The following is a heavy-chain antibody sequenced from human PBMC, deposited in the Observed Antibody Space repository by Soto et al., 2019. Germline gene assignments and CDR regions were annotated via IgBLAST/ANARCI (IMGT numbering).Heavy chain of an antibody. CDR2: ISWDGGST. D-gene: IGHD3-10*01. Sequence: EVQLVESGGVVVQPGGSLRLSCAASGFTFDDYTMHWVRQAPGKGLEWVSLISWDGGSTYYADSVKGRFTISRDNSKNSLYLQMNSLRTEDTALYYCAKELHYGSGRYSPFGYWGQGTLVTVSS. CDR1: GFTFDDYT. V-gene: IGHV3-43*01. CDR3: AKELHYGSGRYSPFGY. J-gene: IGHJ4*02.